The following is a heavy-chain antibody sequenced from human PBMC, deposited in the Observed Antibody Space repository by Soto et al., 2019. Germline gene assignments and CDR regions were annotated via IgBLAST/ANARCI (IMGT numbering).Heavy chain of an antibody. CDR2: IDPTDSYT. J-gene: IGHJ4*02. Sequence: GESLKISCKGSGYSFTSYWISWVRQMPGKGLESMGRIDPTDSYTNYSPSFQGHVTISAGKSINTAYLQWSSLKASDTAMYYCARHGSSGSNFDYWGQGTLVTVSS. D-gene: IGHD3-22*01. CDR3: ARHGSSGSNFDY. CDR1: GYSFTSYW. V-gene: IGHV5-10-1*01.